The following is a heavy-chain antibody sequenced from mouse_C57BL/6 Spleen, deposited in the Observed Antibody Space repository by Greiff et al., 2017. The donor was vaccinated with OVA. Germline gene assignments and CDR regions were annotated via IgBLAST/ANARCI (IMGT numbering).Heavy chain of an antibody. D-gene: IGHD2-4*01. J-gene: IGHJ2*01. CDR1: GYAFSSYW. Sequence: QVQLQQSGAELVKPGASVKISCKASGYAFSSYWMNWVKQRPGKGLEWIGQIYPGDGDTNYNGKFKGKATLTADKSSSTAYMQLSSLTSEDSAVYFCARGEIYYDYPRDYWGQGTTLTVSS. CDR3: ARGEIYYDYPRDY. CDR2: IYPGDGDT. V-gene: IGHV1-80*01.